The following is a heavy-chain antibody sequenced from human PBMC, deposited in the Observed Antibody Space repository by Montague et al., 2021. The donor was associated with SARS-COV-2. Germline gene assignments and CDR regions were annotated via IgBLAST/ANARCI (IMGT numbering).Heavy chain of an antibody. CDR1: GFTFSRYA. Sequence: SLRLSCAASGFTFSRYAMHWVRQAPGKGLEWVAVISHDGSNKYYADSVKGRFTISRDNSKNTLYLQMNSLRAEDTAVYYCARDREITMVRGAPLYGMDVWGQGTTVTVSS. J-gene: IGHJ6*02. CDR3: ARDREITMVRGAPLYGMDV. D-gene: IGHD3-10*01. V-gene: IGHV3-30-3*01. CDR2: ISHDGSNK.